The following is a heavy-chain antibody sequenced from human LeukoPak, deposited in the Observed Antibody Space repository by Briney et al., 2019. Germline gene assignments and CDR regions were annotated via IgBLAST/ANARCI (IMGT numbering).Heavy chain of an antibody. D-gene: IGHD3-22*01. CDR3: AREGSIHYYDSSGYLGY. CDR1: GDSISSGPYY. J-gene: IGHJ4*02. CDR2: IYSGGNT. Sequence: SQTLSLTCTVSGDSISSGPYYWSWIRHPAGRGLEWIGRIYSGGNTNYNPSFKSRVTISVDTSKNQFSLKLTSVTAADSAIYYCAREGSIHYYDSSGYLGYWGQGTLVTVSS. V-gene: IGHV4-61*02.